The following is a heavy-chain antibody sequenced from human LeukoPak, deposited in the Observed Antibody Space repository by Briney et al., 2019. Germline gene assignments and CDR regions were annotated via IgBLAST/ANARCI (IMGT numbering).Heavy chain of an antibody. D-gene: IGHD3-10*01. CDR2: INAGNGNT. J-gene: IGHJ5*02. CDR3: ARGCRVVRGVCSNNWFDP. Sequence: ASVKVSCKASGYTFTSYAMHWVRQAPGQRLEWMGWINAGNGNTKYSQEFQGRVTITRDTSASTAYMELSSLRSEDMAVYYCARGCRVVRGVCSNNWFDPWGQGTLVTVSS. V-gene: IGHV1-3*03. CDR1: GYTFTSYA.